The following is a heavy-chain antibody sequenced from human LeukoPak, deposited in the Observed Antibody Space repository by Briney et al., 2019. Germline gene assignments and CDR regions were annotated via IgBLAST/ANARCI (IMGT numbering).Heavy chain of an antibody. CDR1: GFTFDDYA. CDR3: ARASVTDPFDI. CDR2: ISYDGSNK. V-gene: IGHV3-30-3*01. J-gene: IGHJ3*02. D-gene: IGHD3-16*02. Sequence: GGSLRLSCAASGFTFDDYAMHWVRQAPGKGLEWVAVISYDGSNKYYADSVKGRFTISRDNSKNTLYLQMNSLRAEDTAVYYCARASVTDPFDIWGQGTMVTVSS.